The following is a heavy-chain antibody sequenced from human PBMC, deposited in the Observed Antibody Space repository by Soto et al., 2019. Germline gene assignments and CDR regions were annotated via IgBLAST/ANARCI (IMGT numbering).Heavy chain of an antibody. CDR2: ISGSGGST. J-gene: IGHJ4*02. D-gene: IGHD1-26*01. V-gene: IGHV3-23*01. Sequence: EVQLLESGGGLVQPGGSLRLSCAASGFTFSSYAMSWVRQAPGKGLEWVSAISGSGGSTYYADSVKGRFTISRDNSKNTLYLQMNRLRAEETAVYYCAKYPDSGSYPYYFDSWGQGTLVTVSS. CDR1: GFTFSSYA. CDR3: AKYPDSGSYPYYFDS.